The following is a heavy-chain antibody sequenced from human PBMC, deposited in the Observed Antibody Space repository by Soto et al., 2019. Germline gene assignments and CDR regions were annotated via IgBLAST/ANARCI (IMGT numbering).Heavy chain of an antibody. V-gene: IGHV4-59*01. J-gene: IGHJ4*02. CDR1: GGSINDFY. Sequence: SLTCTVSGGSINDFYWSWIRQPPGKGLEWIGYIYYSGRADYNPSLKGRVTISVDTSKNQFSLKLRSVTAADTAIYYCARDPYSSTTVTIIDYWGRGTLVTVSS. CDR3: ARDPYSSTTVTIIDY. CDR2: IYYSGRA. D-gene: IGHD4-17*01.